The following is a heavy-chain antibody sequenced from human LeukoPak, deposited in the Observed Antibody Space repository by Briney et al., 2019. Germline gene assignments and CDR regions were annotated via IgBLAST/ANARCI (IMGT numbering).Heavy chain of an antibody. CDR3: ASAGGVVTAIDYYFDY. J-gene: IGHJ4*02. Sequence: ASVKVSCKASGGTFSSYAISWVRQAPGQGLEWMGGIIPIFGTANYAQKFQGRVTITADKSTSTAYMELSSLRSEDTAVYYCASAGGVVTAIDYYFDYWGQGTLVTVSS. V-gene: IGHV1-69*06. CDR1: GGTFSSYA. CDR2: IIPIFGTA. D-gene: IGHD2-21*02.